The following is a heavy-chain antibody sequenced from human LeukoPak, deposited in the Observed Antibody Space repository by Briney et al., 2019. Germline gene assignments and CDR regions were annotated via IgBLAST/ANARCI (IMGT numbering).Heavy chain of an antibody. J-gene: IGHJ4*02. CDR1: GYTFTSYY. CDR3: ARAGSSGWFRNSFDY. CDR2: INPSGGST. Sequence: EASLKVSCKASGYTFTSYYMHWVRQAPGQGLEWMGIINPSGGSTSYAQKFQGRVTMTRDTSTSTVYMELTSPISEDTAVYYCARAGSSGWFRNSFDYWGQGTLVTVSS. V-gene: IGHV1-46*01. D-gene: IGHD6-19*01.